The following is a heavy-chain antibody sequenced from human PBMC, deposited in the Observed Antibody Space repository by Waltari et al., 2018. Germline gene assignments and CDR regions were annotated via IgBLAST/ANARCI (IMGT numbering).Heavy chain of an antibody. CDR1: GYTFTSHD. D-gene: IGHD3-22*01. CDR2: MNPNSGNT. Sequence: QVQLVQSGAEVKKPGASVKVSCKASGYTFTSHDINWVRQATGQGLEWMGWMNPNSGNTGYAQKCQGRVTSTRNTSISTAYMELSSRRSEDTAVYYCARVGYYYDSSGYYLGYWGQGTLVTVSS. V-gene: IGHV1-8*03. CDR3: ARVGYYYDSSGYYLGY. J-gene: IGHJ4*02.